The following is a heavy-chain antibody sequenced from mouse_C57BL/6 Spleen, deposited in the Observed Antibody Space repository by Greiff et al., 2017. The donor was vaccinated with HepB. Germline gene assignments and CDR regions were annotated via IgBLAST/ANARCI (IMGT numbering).Heavy chain of an antibody. CDR3: ARHHYYGSSYRYFDV. V-gene: IGHV1-82*01. J-gene: IGHJ1*03. CDR2: IYPGDGDT. Sequence: QVQLKQSGPELVKPGASVKISCKASGYAFSSSWMNWVKQRPGKGLEWIGRIYPGDGDTNYNGKFKGKATLTADKSSSTASMQLSSLTSEDSAVYFCARHHYYGSSYRYFDVWGTGTTVTVSS. CDR1: GYAFSSSW. D-gene: IGHD1-1*01.